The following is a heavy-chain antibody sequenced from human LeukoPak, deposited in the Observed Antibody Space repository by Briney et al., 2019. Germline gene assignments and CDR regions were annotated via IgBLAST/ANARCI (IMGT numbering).Heavy chain of an antibody. V-gene: IGHV3-15*01. Sequence: GGSLRLSCAASRFTFSNACMSCVPQAPGEGLEWVGRIKSKTDGGTTDYAAPVKGRFTISRDDSKNTLYLQMNSLKTEDTAVYYCTTDFSLWFGEHLFDYWGQGTLVTVSS. J-gene: IGHJ4*02. CDR2: IKSKTDGGTT. CDR3: TTDFSLWFGEHLFDY. D-gene: IGHD3-10*01. CDR1: RFTFSNAC.